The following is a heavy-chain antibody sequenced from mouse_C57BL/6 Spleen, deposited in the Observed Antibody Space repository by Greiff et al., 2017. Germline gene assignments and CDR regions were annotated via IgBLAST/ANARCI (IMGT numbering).Heavy chain of an antibody. CDR3: ARNRGPTTLYAMDY. Sequence: VKLVESGPGLVQPSQSLSITCTVSGFSLTSYGVHWVRQSPGKGLEWLGVIWSGGSTDYNAAFISRLSISKDNSKSQVFFKMNSLQADDTAIYYCARNRGPTTLYAMDYWGQGTSVTVSS. D-gene: IGHD2-10*01. CDR2: IWSGGST. CDR1: GFSLTSYG. V-gene: IGHV2-2*01. J-gene: IGHJ4*01.